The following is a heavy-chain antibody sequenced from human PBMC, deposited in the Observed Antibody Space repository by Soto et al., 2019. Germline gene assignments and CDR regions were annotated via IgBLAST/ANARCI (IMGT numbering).Heavy chain of an antibody. CDR3: ARERDDYSNYGALYYYGMDV. D-gene: IGHD4-4*01. CDR2: IHGNGGT. J-gene: IGHJ6*02. Sequence: SGTLSLTCSVSGDSISACGYYWGWIRQSPGEGLEWIGNIHGNGGTYYNPSLNSRVTISVDTSKNQFSLKLSSVTAADTAVYYCARERDDYSNYGALYYYGMDVWGQGTTVTVSS. V-gene: IGHV4-39*07. CDR1: GDSISACGYY.